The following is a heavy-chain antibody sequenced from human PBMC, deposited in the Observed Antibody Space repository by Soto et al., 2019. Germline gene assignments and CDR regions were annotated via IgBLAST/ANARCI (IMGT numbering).Heavy chain of an antibody. V-gene: IGHV3-23*01. J-gene: IGHJ4*02. D-gene: IGHD4-17*01. CDR1: GFTFSSYA. CDR3: AKGVLGYTVTKFDY. CDR2: ISGSGGST. Sequence: LRLSCAASGFTFSSYAMSWVRQAPGKGLEWVSAISGSGGSTYYADSVKGRFTISRDNSKNTLYLQMNSLRAEDTAVYYCAKGVLGYTVTKFDYWGQGTLVTVSS.